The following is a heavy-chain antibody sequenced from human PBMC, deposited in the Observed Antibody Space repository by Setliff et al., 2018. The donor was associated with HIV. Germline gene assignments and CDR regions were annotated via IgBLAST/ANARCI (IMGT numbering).Heavy chain of an antibody. Sequence: SETLSLTCTVFGGSMNNYYWHWMRQPPGKGLEWIGSIYYSGSTHYKSSLKSRVPISLDSSKNQFSLIVTSVTAADTSTDTAYMELNSLRSEETAMYYCATLDYYGSQTYNLALHYWGQGTLVTVSS. V-gene: IGHV4-59*04. CDR1: GGSMNNYY. CDR3: YMELNSLRSEETAMYYCATLDYYGSQTYNLALHY. D-gene: IGHD3-10*01. J-gene: IGHJ4*02. CDR2: IYYSGST.